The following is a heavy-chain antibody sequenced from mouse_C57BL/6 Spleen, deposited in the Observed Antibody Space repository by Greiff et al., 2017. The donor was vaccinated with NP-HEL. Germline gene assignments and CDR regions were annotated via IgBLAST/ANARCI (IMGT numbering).Heavy chain of an antibody. D-gene: IGHD2-4*01. Sequence: EVQLQQSGPELVKPGASVKISCKASGYSFTGYYMNWVKQSPEKSLEWIGEINPRTGGTTYNQKFKAKATLTVDKSSSTAYMQLKSLTSEDSAVYYCARGDYDAYAMDYWGQGTSVTVSS. V-gene: IGHV1-42*01. CDR1: GYSFTGYY. J-gene: IGHJ4*01. CDR3: ARGDYDAYAMDY. CDR2: INPRTGGT.